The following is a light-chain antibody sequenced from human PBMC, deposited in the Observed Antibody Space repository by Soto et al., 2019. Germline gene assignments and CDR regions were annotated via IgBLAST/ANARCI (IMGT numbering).Light chain of an antibody. J-gene: IGLJ2*01. V-gene: IGLV3-21*04. CDR1: NIGSKS. Sequence: SYELTQPPSVSVAPGKTARITCGGNNIGSKSVHWYQQKPGQAPVLVISYDSDRPSGIPERFSGSNSGNTATLTISSVEAGDEADYCCQVWDSSSDHVVFGGGTKLTVL. CDR2: YDS. CDR3: QVWDSSSDHVV.